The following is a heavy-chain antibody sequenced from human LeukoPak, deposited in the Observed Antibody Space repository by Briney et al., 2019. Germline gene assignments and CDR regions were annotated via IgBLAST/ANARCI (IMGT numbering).Heavy chain of an antibody. Sequence: GGSLRLSCAASGFTFSSYEMNWVRQAPGKGLEWISHISSSGGTIYYADSVNGRFIISRDNARNSLYLQMNSLRAEDTAVYFCARDSLFCTGGSCYSNYFDYWGQGTLVTVSS. CDR2: ISSSGGTI. J-gene: IGHJ4*02. V-gene: IGHV3-48*03. CDR1: GFTFSSYE. CDR3: ARDSLFCTGGSCYSNYFDY. D-gene: IGHD2-15*01.